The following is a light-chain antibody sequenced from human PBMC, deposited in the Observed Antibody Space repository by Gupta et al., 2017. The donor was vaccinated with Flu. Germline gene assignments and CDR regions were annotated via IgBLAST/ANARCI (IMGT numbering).Light chain of an antibody. V-gene: IGKV3-15*01. J-gene: IGKJ5*01. Sequence: EIVVTQSPATLSVSPGERATLSCRTSENVERNSAWFQQKPGQAPRLLIYGASTRETGIPARFSASGSGTEFTLTISGLQSEDFAVYYCQQDSNWPPSITFGQGTRLDNK. CDR1: ENVERN. CDR3: QQDSNWPPSIT. CDR2: GAS.